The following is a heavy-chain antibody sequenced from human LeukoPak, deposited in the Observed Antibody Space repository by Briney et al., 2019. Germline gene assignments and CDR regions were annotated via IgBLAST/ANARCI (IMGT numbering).Heavy chain of an antibody. CDR3: ARGGYSYGAFDY. CDR2: INEDGSAY. V-gene: IGHV3-7*03. Sequence: GGSLRLSCAASGFTFSSYWMTWVRQAPGKGLQWVGNINEDGSAYFYVDSVKGRFTISRDNSKNTLYLQMNSLRAEDTAVYYCARGGYSYGAFDYWGQGTLVTVSS. CDR1: GFTFSSYW. J-gene: IGHJ4*02. D-gene: IGHD5-18*01.